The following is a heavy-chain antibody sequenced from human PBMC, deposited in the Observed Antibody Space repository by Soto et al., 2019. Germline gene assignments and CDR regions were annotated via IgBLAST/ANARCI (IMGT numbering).Heavy chain of an antibody. CDR2: IYYSGST. D-gene: IGHD2-15*01. CDR3: ARLGSHSDYYYYMDV. Sequence: SETLSLTCTVSGGSISSSSYYWGWIRQPPGKGLEWIGSIYYSGSTYYNPSLKSRVTISVDTSKNQFSLKLSSVTAADTAVYYCARLGSHSDYYYYMDVWGKGTTVTVSS. V-gene: IGHV4-39*01. CDR1: GGSISSSSYY. J-gene: IGHJ6*03.